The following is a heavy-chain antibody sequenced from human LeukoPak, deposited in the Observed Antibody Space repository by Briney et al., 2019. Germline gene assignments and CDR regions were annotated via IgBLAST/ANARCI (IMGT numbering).Heavy chain of an antibody. CDR1: GDSISGPY. V-gene: IGHV4-59*11. CDR2: THYTGET. D-gene: IGHD3-10*01. J-gene: IGHJ4*02. Sequence: SETLSLTCNVSGDSISGPYWNWIRQSPGRGLEWIGYTHYTGETNYNPSLKSRLTMSVDTSNNQVYLRLSSVTAAATVVYYCGRNLGSGSDHWGQGTLVTVSS. CDR3: GRNLGSGSDH.